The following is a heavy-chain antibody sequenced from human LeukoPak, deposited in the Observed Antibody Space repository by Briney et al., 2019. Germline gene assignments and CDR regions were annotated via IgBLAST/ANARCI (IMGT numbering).Heavy chain of an antibody. CDR1: GLTVTNAW. D-gene: IGHD3-10*01. Sequence: GGSLRLSCSASGLTVTNAWMNWVRQAPGEGLDWVGRIASKTDGGATDYAAPVKGRLTISRDDSKNTLNLQMNSLKTEDTAVYYCTTGIRGDWGQGTLVTVSS. V-gene: IGHV3-15*07. CDR3: TTGIRGD. CDR2: IASKTDGGAT. J-gene: IGHJ4*02.